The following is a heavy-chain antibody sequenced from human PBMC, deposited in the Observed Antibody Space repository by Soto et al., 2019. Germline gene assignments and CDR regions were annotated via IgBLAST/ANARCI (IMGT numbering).Heavy chain of an antibody. Sequence: ASVKVSCKAPGFTFTSSAMQWVRQARGQRLEWIGWIVVGSGKTNYAQKFQERVTITRGLSTSTTYMELSSLRSEDTAVYYCAAVPYYDFWSGYPTDYWGQGTLGTVSS. V-gene: IGHV1-58*02. CDR1: GFTFTSSA. D-gene: IGHD3-3*01. J-gene: IGHJ4*02. CDR2: IVVGSGKT. CDR3: AAVPYYDFWSGYPTDY.